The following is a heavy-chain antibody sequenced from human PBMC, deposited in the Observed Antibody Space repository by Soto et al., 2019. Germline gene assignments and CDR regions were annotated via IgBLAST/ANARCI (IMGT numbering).Heavy chain of an antibody. Sequence: PSETLCLRCAVSGDSISSYCCRWIRQPPGKGLESIGYLYYGRSANYNPSLKSRVTISVDTSKNQLSLKLSSVTAADTAVYYCARDKITGLFDYWGQGTLVTVSS. V-gene: IGHV4-59*12. J-gene: IGHJ4*02. D-gene: IGHD2-8*02. CDR1: GDSISSYC. CDR2: LYYGRSA. CDR3: ARDKITGLFDY.